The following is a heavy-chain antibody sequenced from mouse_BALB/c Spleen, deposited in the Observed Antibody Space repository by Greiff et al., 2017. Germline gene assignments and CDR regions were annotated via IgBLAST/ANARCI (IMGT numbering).Heavy chain of an antibody. CDR2: ISSGSSTI. J-gene: IGHJ3*01. CDR1: GFTFSSFG. CDR3: ARDRYDAWFAY. V-gene: IGHV5-17*02. D-gene: IGHD2-14*01. Sequence: EVHLVESGGGLVQPGGSRKLSCAASGFTFSSFGMHWVRQAPEKGLEWVAYISSGSSTIYYADTVKGRFTISRDNPKNTLFLQMTSLRSEDTAMYYCARDRYDAWFAYWGQGTLVTVSA.